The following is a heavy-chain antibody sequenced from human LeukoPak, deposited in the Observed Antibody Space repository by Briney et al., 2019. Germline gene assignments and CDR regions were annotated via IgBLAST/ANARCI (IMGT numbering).Heavy chain of an antibody. J-gene: IGHJ3*02. V-gene: IGHV4-34*01. CDR2: INHSGST. CDR3: ARMPYVWGSYRPRNASYI. Sequence: SETLSLTCAVYAGSFSGYHWSWIRQPPGRGLEWLGEINHSGSTNYNPSLKSRVTISVDTSKNQFSPKLSSVTAADAAVYYCARMPYVWGSYRPRNASYIWGQGTMVTVSS. D-gene: IGHD3-16*02. CDR1: AGSFSGYH.